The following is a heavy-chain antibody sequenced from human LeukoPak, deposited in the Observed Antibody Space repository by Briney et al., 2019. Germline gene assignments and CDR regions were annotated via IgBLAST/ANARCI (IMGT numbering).Heavy chain of an antibody. CDR1: GYTFTSYG. D-gene: IGHD5-12*01. J-gene: IGHJ4*02. CDR2: ISVYNGNT. CDR3: ARDLHSGYGQDY. Sequence: ASVKVSCKASGYTFTSYGVSWVRQAPGQGLEWMGWISVYNGNTNYAQKLQGRVTMTTDTSTSTAYMELRSLRSDDTAVYYCARDLHSGYGQDYWGQGTLVTVAS. V-gene: IGHV1-18*01.